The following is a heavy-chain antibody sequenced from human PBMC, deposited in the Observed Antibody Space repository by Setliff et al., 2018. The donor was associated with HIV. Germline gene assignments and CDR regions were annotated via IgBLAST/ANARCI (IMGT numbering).Heavy chain of an antibody. Sequence: GGSLRLSCAASGFTFSDSGMHWVRQAPGKGLEWVAFIRYDGSSEYYADSVKGRFTISRDNSKNTLYLQMNGLRPEDTAVYYCAKDYSSGWYRHFDYWGQGTLVTVSS. CDR1: GFTFSDSG. D-gene: IGHD6-19*01. J-gene: IGHJ4*02. CDR2: IRYDGSSE. CDR3: AKDYSSGWYRHFDY. V-gene: IGHV3-30*02.